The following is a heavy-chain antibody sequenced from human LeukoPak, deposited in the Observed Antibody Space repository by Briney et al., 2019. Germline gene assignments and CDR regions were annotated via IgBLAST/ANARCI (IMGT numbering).Heavy chain of an antibody. CDR3: ARDFRYSGYDL. CDR1: GYTFTGYY. CDR2: ISAYNGNT. Sequence: GASVKVSCKASGYTFTGYYMHWVRQAPGQGLEWMGWISAYNGNTNYAQKLQGRVTMTTDTSTSTAYIELRSLRSDDTAVYYCARDFRYSGYDLWGQGTLVTVSS. J-gene: IGHJ4*02. V-gene: IGHV1-18*04. D-gene: IGHD5-12*01.